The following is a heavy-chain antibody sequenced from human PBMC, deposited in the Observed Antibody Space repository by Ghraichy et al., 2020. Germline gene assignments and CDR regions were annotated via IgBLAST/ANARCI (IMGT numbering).Heavy chain of an antibody. V-gene: IGHV4-39*01. CDR1: GGSISSTNYY. D-gene: IGHD2-15*01. J-gene: IGHJ4*02. Sequence: SETLSLTCTVSGGSISSTNYYWGWIRQPPGKGLEWIGTIYYSGSTYYNPSLKSRVTISVDTSKNQFSLKLSSVTAADTAVYYCARLSCPHAGSSCYSDYWGQGTLVTVSS. CDR3: ARLSCPHAGSSCYSDY. CDR2: IYYSGST.